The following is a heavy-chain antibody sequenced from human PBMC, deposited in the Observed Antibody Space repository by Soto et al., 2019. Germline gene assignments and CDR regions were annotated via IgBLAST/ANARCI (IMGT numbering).Heavy chain of an antibody. V-gene: IGHV3-20*04. CDR1: GFNFEEYG. CDR3: ARGDIAVAVSSDY. CDR2: SNWDGDDT. Sequence: EVNLVESGGRMVRPGESLRLSCAASGFNFEEYGMTWVRQAPGKGLEWVAGSNWDGDDTGYADSVQGRFTISRDNAKKFLYLQMNSLRVEVTALYYCARGDIAVAVSSDYWGQGTLVTVSS. D-gene: IGHD6-19*01. J-gene: IGHJ4*02.